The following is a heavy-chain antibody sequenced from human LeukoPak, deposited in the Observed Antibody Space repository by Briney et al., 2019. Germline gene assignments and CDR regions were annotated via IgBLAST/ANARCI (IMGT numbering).Heavy chain of an antibody. D-gene: IGHD2-2*01. Sequence: GESLQISCKGSGYIFTTCWIRWGRQMPGKGLEWMGTIDPSDSDTNYSTSFQGHVTISVDKSISASFLQWSLKASDTAMSYCARHSISCSSDRCYALGFFDYWGQGTLVTVSS. CDR3: ARHSISCSSDRCYALGFFDY. CDR2: IDPSDSDT. J-gene: IGHJ4*02. CDR1: GYIFTTCW. V-gene: IGHV5-10-1*01.